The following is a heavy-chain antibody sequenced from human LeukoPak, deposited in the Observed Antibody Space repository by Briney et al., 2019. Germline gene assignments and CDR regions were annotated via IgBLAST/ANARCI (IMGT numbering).Heavy chain of an antibody. CDR3: ASRPADTTWYGVFDY. V-gene: IGHV4-59*11. CDR2: IFNTGNT. D-gene: IGHD3-10*01. Sequence: SETLSLTCSVSGGSINSHYWSWIRQPPGKRLEWIGYIFNTGNTNYTPSLASRVTMSVDTSRAQFFLRLSPVTAADTAIYYRASRPADTTWYGVFDYWSQGTLVTVSS. CDR1: GGSINSHY. J-gene: IGHJ4*02.